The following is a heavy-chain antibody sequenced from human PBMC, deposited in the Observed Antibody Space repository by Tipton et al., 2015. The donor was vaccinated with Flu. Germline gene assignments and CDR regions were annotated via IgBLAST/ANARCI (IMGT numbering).Heavy chain of an antibody. Sequence: LRLSCTVSGGSISSGGYYWSWIRQHPGKRLEWIGYIYYSGSTYYNPSLKSRVTISVDTSKNQFSLKLSSVTAADTAVYYCARNAVGVFDYRGQGTLVTVSS. CDR2: IYYSGST. D-gene: IGHD4-23*01. V-gene: IGHV4-31*03. CDR3: ARNAVGVFDY. CDR1: GGSISSGGYY. J-gene: IGHJ4*02.